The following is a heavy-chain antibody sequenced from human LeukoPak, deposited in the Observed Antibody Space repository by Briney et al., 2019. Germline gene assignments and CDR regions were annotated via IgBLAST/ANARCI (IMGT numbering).Heavy chain of an antibody. CDR1: GFTFSSYS. V-gene: IGHV3-21*01. D-gene: IGHD3-10*01. CDR3: ARDAYYGSGSSGAFDI. CDR2: ISSSSSYI. Sequence: PGGSLRLSCAASGFTFSSYSMNWVRQAPGKGLEWVSSISSSSSYIYYADSVKGRFTISRDNAKNSLYLQMNSLRAGDTAVYYCARDAYYGSGSSGAFDIWGQGTMVTVSS. J-gene: IGHJ3*02.